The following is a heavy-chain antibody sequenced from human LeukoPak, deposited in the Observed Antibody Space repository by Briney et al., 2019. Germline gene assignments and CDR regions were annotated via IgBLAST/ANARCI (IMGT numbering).Heavy chain of an antibody. J-gene: IGHJ3*02. Sequence: GRSLRLSCAASGFTLSSYWMHWVRQAPGKGLVWVSRINSDGSSTGYADSVKGRFTISRDNAKNTLYLQMNSLRGEDTAVYYCARETLINVDAFDIWGQGTMVTVSS. CDR1: GFTLSSYW. V-gene: IGHV3-74*01. CDR3: ARETLINVDAFDI. CDR2: INSDGSST. D-gene: IGHD3-16*01.